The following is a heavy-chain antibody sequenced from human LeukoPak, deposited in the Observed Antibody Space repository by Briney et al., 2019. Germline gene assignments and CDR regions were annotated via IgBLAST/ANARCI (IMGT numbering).Heavy chain of an antibody. J-gene: IGHJ4*02. V-gene: IGHV4-59*12. CDR3: ARGDSDDYGDYHFDY. CDR2: IYYSGST. CDR1: GGSISSYY. D-gene: IGHD4-17*01. Sequence: SETLSLTCTVSGGSISSYYWSWIRQPPGKGLEWIGYIYYSGSTNYNPSLKSRVTISVDTSKNQFSLKLSSVTAADTAVYYCARGDSDDYGDYHFDYWGQGTLVTVSS.